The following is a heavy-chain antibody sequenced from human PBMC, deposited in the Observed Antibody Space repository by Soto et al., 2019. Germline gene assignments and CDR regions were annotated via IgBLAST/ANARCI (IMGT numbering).Heavy chain of an antibody. V-gene: IGHV4-59*08. CDR2: IYYSGST. D-gene: IGHD5-18*01. CDR3: ARGGERSWIQLWS. CDR1: GGSISSYY. Sequence: QVQLQESGPGLVKPSETLSLTCTVSGGSISSYYWSWIRQPPGKGLEWIGYIYYSGSTNYNPSLTSRVTISVDTSKNQFSLKLSSVTAADTAVYYCARGGERSWIQLWSWGQGTLVTVSS. J-gene: IGHJ5*02.